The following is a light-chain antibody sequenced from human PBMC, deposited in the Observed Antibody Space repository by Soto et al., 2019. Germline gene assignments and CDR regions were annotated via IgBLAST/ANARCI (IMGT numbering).Light chain of an antibody. J-gene: IGLJ2*01. Sequence: QSALTQPASVSGSPGQSITISCTGTRNDVGAYNYVSWYQQHPGKAPKLMIYEVTSRPSGVSNRFSGSKSGNTASLTISGLQAADEADYYCSSFTSDTTLIFGGGT. CDR2: EVT. CDR3: SSFTSDTTLI. CDR1: RNDVGAYNY. V-gene: IGLV2-14*01.